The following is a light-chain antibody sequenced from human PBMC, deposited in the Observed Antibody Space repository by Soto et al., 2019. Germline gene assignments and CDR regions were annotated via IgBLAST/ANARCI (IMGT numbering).Light chain of an antibody. CDR1: SSDVGSYNL. Sequence: QSVLTQPASVSGSPGQSITICCTGTSSDVGSYNLVSWYQQHPGKAPKLMIYEGSKRPSGVSNRFSGSKSGNTASLTISGLQAEDEADYYCCSYAGNSLYVFGTGTKLTVL. J-gene: IGLJ1*01. V-gene: IGLV2-23*01. CDR2: EGS. CDR3: CSYAGNSLYV.